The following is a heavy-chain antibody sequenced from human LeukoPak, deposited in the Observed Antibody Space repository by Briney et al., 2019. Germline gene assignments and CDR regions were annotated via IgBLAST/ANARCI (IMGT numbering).Heavy chain of an antibody. CDR2: ISSSGSTI. V-gene: IGHV3-48*03. D-gene: IGHD1-14*01. Sequence: SGGSLRLSCAASGFTFSSYEMNWVRQAPGKGLEWVSYISSSGSTIYYADSVKGRFTISRDNAKNSLYLQKNSLRAEDTAVYYCARDGAEDMNYWGQGTLVTVSS. J-gene: IGHJ4*02. CDR1: GFTFSSYE. CDR3: ARDGAEDMNY.